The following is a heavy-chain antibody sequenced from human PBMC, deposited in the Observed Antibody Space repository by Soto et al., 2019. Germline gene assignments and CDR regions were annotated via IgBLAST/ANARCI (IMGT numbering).Heavy chain of an antibody. V-gene: IGHV4-39*01. D-gene: IGHD2-2*01. CDR1: GGSISSGNYY. J-gene: IGHJ4*02. CDR3: ARIAVVSIAHFDFDY. CDR2: IYYTGST. Sequence: QLQLQESGPGLVKPPETLSLTCTVSGGSISSGNYYWGWIRQPPGKGLEWIGSIYYTGSTYHNPSLKSRVTISVDTSKNQFSLKLSSVTAADTAVFYCARIAVVSIAHFDFDYWGQGILVTVSS.